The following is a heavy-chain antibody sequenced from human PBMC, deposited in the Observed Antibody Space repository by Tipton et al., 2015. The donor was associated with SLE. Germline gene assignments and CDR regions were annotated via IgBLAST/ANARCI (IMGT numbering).Heavy chain of an antibody. CDR1: GGSISSTTYY. D-gene: IGHD2-2*01. CDR2: IYYSGSS. V-gene: IGHV4-39*07. Sequence: LRLSCTVSGGSISSTTYYWGWIRQPPGKGLEWIGIIYYSGSSYCNPSLKSRVTISVDTSKNQFSLRLSSMTAADTAVYYCARAKRSSTTWGYWFDPWGQGTLATVSS. CDR3: ARAKRSSTTWGYWFDP. J-gene: IGHJ5*02.